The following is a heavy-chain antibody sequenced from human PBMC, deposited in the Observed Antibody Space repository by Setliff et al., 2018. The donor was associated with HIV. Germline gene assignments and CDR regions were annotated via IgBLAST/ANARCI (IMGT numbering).Heavy chain of an antibody. D-gene: IGHD6-19*01. Sequence: PGGSLRLSCAASGFTFDDYAMHWVRQAPGKGLEWVSLISWDGGSTYYADSVKGRFTISRGNSKNSLYLQMNSLRAEDTALYYCAKGYRRSSGWPEYYYYAMDVWGQGTTVTVSS. CDR3: AKGYRRSSGWPEYYYYAMDV. CDR2: ISWDGGST. J-gene: IGHJ6*02. CDR1: GFTFDDYA. V-gene: IGHV3-43D*04.